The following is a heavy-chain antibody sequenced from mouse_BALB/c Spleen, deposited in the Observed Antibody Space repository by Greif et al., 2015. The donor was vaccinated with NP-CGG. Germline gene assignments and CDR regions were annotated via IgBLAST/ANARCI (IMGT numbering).Heavy chain of an antibody. CDR1: GYTFTSYV. CDR2: INPYNDGT. J-gene: IGHJ1*01. V-gene: IGHV1-14*01. CDR3: AKILYVIRYFDV. D-gene: IGHD2-14*01. Sequence: EVQLQQSGPELVKPGASVKMSCKASGYTFTSYVMHWVKQKPGQGLEWIGYINPYNDGTKYNEKFKGKATLTSDKSSSAAYMELSSLACEDSAVYYCAKILYVIRYFDVWGAGTTVTVSS.